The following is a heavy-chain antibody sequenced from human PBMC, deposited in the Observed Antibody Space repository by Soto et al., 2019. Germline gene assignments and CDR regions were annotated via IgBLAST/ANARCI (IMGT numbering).Heavy chain of an antibody. CDR1: GFTVSSNY. CDR3: ARVTSPYGDYDFWSGYYRYFDL. V-gene: IGHV3-53*02. CDR2: IYSGGST. Sequence: EVQLVETGGGLIQPGGSLRLSCAASGFTVSSNYMSWVRQAPGKGLEWVSVIYSGGSTYYADSVKGRFTISRDNSKNALYLQMNSLRAEDTAVYYCARVTSPYGDYDFWSGYYRYFDLCGRGTLVTVSS. J-gene: IGHJ2*01. D-gene: IGHD3-3*01.